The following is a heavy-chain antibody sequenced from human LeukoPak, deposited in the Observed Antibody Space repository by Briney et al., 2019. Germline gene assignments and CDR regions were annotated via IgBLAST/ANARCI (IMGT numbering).Heavy chain of an antibody. V-gene: IGHV1-46*01. D-gene: IGHD1-26*01. Sequence: HWASVKVSCKASGYTFTSYYMHWVRQAPGQGLEWMGIINPSGGSTSYAQKFQGRVTMTRDTSTSTVYMELSSLRSEDSAVYYCATGLWELLGGDWFDPWGQGTLVTVSS. CDR2: INPSGGST. CDR3: ATGLWELLGGDWFDP. CDR1: GYTFTSYY. J-gene: IGHJ5*02.